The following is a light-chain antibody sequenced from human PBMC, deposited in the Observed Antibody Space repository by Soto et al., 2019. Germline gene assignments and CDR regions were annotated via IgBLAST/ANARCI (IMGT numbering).Light chain of an antibody. CDR1: QSVTSTY. Sequence: EIVLTQSPGTLSLSPGQRATLSCRASQSVTSTYLAWYQQKPGQAPKLLIYGASSRATGIPDRFSGSGSGTDFTHTISRLEPEDFAVYYCHQYSRSPLSFGGGTRVEL. CDR3: HQYSRSPLS. J-gene: IGKJ4*01. V-gene: IGKV3-20*01. CDR2: GAS.